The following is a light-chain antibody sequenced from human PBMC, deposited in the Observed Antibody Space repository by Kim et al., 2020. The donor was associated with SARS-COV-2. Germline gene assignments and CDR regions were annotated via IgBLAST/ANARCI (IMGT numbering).Light chain of an antibody. CDR3: QVWDSSTV. CDR1: NIGRKN. J-gene: IGLJ2*01. V-gene: IGLV3-9*01. Sequence: VSVALGQTARITCGGNNIGRKNVHWYQQKPGQAPVVVIYRDNNRPSGIPERFSGSNSGNTATLTISRVQAGDEADYYCQVWDSSTVFGGGTQLTVL. CDR2: RDN.